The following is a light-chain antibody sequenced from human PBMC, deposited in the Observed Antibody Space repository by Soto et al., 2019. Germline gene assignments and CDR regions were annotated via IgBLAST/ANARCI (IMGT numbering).Light chain of an antibody. CDR1: QSVSSN. CDR2: GAS. J-gene: IGKJ1*01. V-gene: IGKV3-15*01. CDR3: QQYNNWPWT. Sequence: EIVMTQSPATLSVSPGERGTLSCRASQSVSSNLAWYQQKPGQAPRLLIYGASTRATGITARFSVSRSGTEFTLTISSLQSEDFAVYYCQQYNNWPWTFGQGTKVEIK.